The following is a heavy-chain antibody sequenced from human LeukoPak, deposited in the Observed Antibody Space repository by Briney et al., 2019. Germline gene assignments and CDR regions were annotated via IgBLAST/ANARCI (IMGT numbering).Heavy chain of an antibody. Sequence: EASVKVSCKASGYTFTGYYMHWVRQAPGQGLEWMGRINPNSGGTNYAQKFQGRVTMTRDTSISTAYMELSRLRSDDTAVYYCARDQGSDIVATNPGDYWGQGTLVTVSS. J-gene: IGHJ4*02. CDR2: INPNSGGT. D-gene: IGHD5-12*01. CDR3: ARDQGSDIVATNPGDY. CDR1: GYTFTGYY. V-gene: IGHV1-2*02.